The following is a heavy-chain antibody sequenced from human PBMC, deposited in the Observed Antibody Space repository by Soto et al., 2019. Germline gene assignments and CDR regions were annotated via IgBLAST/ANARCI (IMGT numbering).Heavy chain of an antibody. D-gene: IGHD2-2*01. CDR3: ARLRHCSSTTCYHYFDY. CDR1: GFTFSRYW. Sequence: GGSLRLSCAASGFTFSRYWMHWVRQAPGKGLEWVSRINSDGSSTSYAGSVKGRFTISRDNAKNTLYLQMNSLRAEDTAVYYCARLRHCSSTTCYHYFDYWGQGTLVTVSS. J-gene: IGHJ4*02. CDR2: INSDGSST. V-gene: IGHV3-74*01.